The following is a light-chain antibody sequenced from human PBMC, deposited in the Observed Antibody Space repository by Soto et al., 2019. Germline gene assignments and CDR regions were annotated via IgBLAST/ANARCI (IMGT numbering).Light chain of an antibody. V-gene: IGLV3-1*01. CDR1: KLGDKY. J-gene: IGLJ2*01. Sequence: SYELTQPPSVSVSPGQTASITCSGDKLGDKYACWYQQKPGQSPVLVIYQDSKRPSGIPERFSGSNSGNTATLTISGTQAMDEADYYCQAWDSSIVGVVFGGGTKLTVL. CDR2: QDS. CDR3: QAWDSSIVGVV.